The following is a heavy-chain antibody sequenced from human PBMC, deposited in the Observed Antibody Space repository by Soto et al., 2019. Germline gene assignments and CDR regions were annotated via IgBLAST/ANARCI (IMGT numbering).Heavy chain of an antibody. V-gene: IGHV4-39*01. CDR2: IYYSGST. D-gene: IGHD2-15*01. CDR1: GGSISSSSYY. CDR3: ARHVYCSGGSCYNANYHYYGMDV. J-gene: IGHJ6*02. Sequence: PSETLSLTCTVSGGSISSSSYYWGWIRQPPGKGLEWIGSIYYSGSTYYNPSLKSRVTISVDTSKSQFSLKLSSVTAADTAVYYCARHVYCSGGSCYNANYHYYGMDVWGQGTTVTVSS.